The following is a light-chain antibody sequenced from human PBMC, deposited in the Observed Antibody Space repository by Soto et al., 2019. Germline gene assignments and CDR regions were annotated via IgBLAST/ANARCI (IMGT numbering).Light chain of an antibody. CDR1: SSDIGDYNY. J-gene: IGLJ1*01. V-gene: IGLV2-14*01. CDR2: DVS. Sequence: SVLTKPDSMFGSPVQSINISYTGTSSDIGDYNYVSWYQQHPGKAPELMIYDVSNRPSGVSNRFSGSKSGNTASLTISGLQAEDEADYYCISYSSGTTDVYGIGPKVTVL. CDR3: ISYSSGTTDV.